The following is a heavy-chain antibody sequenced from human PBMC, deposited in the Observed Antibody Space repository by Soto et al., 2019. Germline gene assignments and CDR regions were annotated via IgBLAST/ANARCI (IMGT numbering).Heavy chain of an antibody. Sequence: QVQLQESGPGLVDPLGTLSLTCAVSDTSVSGANWWGWVRQPPGKGLEWIGEIHSSGNTDYNPSLKRRVTMSRDRCKGECALGLTSVAAADTAVDYCARTGPYSSGNNWGQGTLVTVSS. V-gene: IGHV4-4*02. D-gene: IGHD3-22*01. CDR2: IHSSGNT. CDR1: DTSVSGANW. J-gene: IGHJ4*02. CDR3: ARTGPYSSGNN.